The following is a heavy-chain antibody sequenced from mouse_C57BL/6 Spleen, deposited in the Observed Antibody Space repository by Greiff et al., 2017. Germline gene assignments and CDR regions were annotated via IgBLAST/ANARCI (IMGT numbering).Heavy chain of an antibody. V-gene: IGHV1-52*01. CDR1: GYTFTSYW. J-gene: IGHJ4*01. CDR2: IDPSDSET. D-gene: IGHD2-5*01. Sequence: QVQLQQPGAELVRPGSSVKLSCKASGYTFTSYWMHWVKQRPIQGLEWIGNIDPSDSETHYNQKFKDKATLTVDKSSSTAYMQLSSLTSKDSAVYYCARREAGSNYVFYAMDYWGQGTSVTVSS. CDR3: ARREAGSNYVFYAMDY.